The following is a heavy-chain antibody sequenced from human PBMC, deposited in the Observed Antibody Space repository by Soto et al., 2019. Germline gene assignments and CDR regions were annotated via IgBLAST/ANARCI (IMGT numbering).Heavy chain of an antibody. V-gene: IGHV4-34*01. CDR2: INHVGGT. CDR3: VRIRYQLPSSVLWLDP. CDR1: GGFLSEPY. Sequence: SETLSLTCAVYGGFLSEPYWTWIRQPPGKGLEWIGEINHVGGTNYNPSLKSRVTMSVDTSQNQFSLRLISVTAADTAMYFCVRIRYQLPSSVLWLDPWGQGTPVTVSS. D-gene: IGHD3-16*01. J-gene: IGHJ5*02.